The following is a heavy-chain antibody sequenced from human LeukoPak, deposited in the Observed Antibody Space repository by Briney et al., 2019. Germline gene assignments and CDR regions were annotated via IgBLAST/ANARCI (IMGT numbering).Heavy chain of an antibody. V-gene: IGHV3-30*02. CDR3: AKDRGDWTYSSDY. J-gene: IGHJ4*02. Sequence: PGGSLRLSCAASGFTVNTYNIHWVRQAPGKGLEWVAFIENAGSNYADSVRGRFTISRDTSRNTVFLQMNSLRTDDTAVYYCAKDRGDWTYSSDYWGQGTLVTVSS. CDR1: GFTVNTYN. D-gene: IGHD2-21*02. CDR2: IENAGSN.